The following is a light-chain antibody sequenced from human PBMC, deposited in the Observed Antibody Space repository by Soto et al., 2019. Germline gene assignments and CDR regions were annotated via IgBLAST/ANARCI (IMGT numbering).Light chain of an antibody. J-gene: IGLJ1*01. CDR1: SSDVGGYNY. CDR2: EVS. Sequence: QSVLTQPASVSGSPGQSITISCTGTSSDVGGYNYVSWYQQHPGKAPKLMIYEVSNRPSGVSNRFSGSKSGNTASLTISGLQAEDEADYYCSSYTSSPNYVFGTGTKSPS. CDR3: SSYTSSPNYV. V-gene: IGLV2-14*01.